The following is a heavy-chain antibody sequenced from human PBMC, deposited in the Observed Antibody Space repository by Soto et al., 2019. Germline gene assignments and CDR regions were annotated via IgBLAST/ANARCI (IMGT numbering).Heavy chain of an antibody. CDR2: ISSSDSIM. J-gene: IGHJ4*02. Sequence: QVQLVESGGGLVKPGGSLRLSCAASGFTFSDSYMSWIRQAPGKGLEWVSYISSSDSIMYYSDSVKGRFIISRDNAKNSLYLQMNSLRAEDTAVYYCARDLGYYDSSGYFDYWGQGTLVTVSS. D-gene: IGHD3-22*01. CDR3: ARDLGYYDSSGYFDY. CDR1: GFTFSDSY. V-gene: IGHV3-11*01.